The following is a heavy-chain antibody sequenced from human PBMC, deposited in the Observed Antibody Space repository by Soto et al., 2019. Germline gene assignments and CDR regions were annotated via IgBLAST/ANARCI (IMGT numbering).Heavy chain of an antibody. CDR1: GVSLTTPGVG. CDR2: IYWDDDK. J-gene: IGHJ4*02. CDR3: AHRQRTVVVGAPFDL. D-gene: IGHD2-15*01. Sequence: QITLRESGPTLVQPTQTLTLTCTLSGVSLTTPGVGVGWIRQPPGKALEWLALIYWDDDKRFNPSLKSRLAITRDTSKNQVVMTMTDMAPVDTGIYYCAHRQRTVVVGAPFDLWCQGSQVTVSS. V-gene: IGHV2-5*02.